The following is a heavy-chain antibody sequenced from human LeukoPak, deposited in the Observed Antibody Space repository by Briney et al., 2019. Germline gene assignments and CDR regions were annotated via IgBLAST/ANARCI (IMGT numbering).Heavy chain of an antibody. Sequence: SETLSLTCTVSGGSISSYYWSWIRQPAGKGLEWIGRIYTSGSTNYNPSLKSRVTMSVDTSKNQFSLKLSSVTAADTAVYYCARDKWDIVVVPAAYNWFDPWGQGTLVTVSS. CDR1: GGSISSYY. V-gene: IGHV4-4*07. CDR3: ARDKWDIVVVPAAYNWFDP. CDR2: IYTSGST. J-gene: IGHJ5*02. D-gene: IGHD2-2*01.